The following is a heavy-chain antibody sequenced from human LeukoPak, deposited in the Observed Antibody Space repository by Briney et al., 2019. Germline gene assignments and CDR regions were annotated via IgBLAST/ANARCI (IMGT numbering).Heavy chain of an antibody. D-gene: IGHD3-16*01. CDR3: ARAQGAPYPYYMDV. CDR1: GFTFSSYA. CDR2: ISYDGSNK. V-gene: IGHV3-30*04. Sequence: SGGSLRLPCAASGFTFSSYAMHWVRQAPGKGLEWVAVISYDGSNKYYADSVKGRFTISRDNAKNTLYLHMNSLRADDTAIYYCARAQGAPYPYYMDVWGKGTTVIVS. J-gene: IGHJ6*03.